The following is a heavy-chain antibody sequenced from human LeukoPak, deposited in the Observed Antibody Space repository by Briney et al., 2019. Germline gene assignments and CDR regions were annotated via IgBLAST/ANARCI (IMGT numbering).Heavy chain of an antibody. V-gene: IGHV4-34*01. J-gene: IGHJ3*02. CDR2: INHSVST. CDR3: ARRGGPGLILRIAVAADDAFDI. CDR1: GGSFSGYY. Sequence: PSETLSLTCAVYGGSFSGYYWSWIRQPPGKGLEWIGEINHSVSTNYNPSLKSRGTISVDTSKTQFSLKLSSVTAADTAVYYCARRGGPGLILRIAVAADDAFDIWGQGTMVTVSS. D-gene: IGHD6-19*01.